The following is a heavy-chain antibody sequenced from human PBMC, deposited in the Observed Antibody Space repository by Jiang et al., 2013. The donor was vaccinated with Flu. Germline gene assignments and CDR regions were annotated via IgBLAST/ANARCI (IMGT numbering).Heavy chain of an antibody. CDR2: ISNSGST. CDR1: GLSVSSYS. Sequence: GSGLVKPSETLSLTCNVSGLSVSSYSWTWIRQPPGKGLEWIGYISNSGSTHYNPSLKSRVTISVQASKNQFSLKLTSVTDADTAVYYCARTLASGTHGFDPWGQGALVTV. CDR3: ARTLASGTHGFDP. V-gene: IGHV4-59*02. D-gene: IGHD2-15*01. J-gene: IGHJ5*02.